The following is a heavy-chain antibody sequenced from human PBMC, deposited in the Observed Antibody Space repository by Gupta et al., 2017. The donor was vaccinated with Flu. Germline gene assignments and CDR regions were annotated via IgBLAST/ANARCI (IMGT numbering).Heavy chain of an antibody. CDR1: GFTFSSYS. CDR3: AREGVFERLSYYGMDV. CDR2: ISTSSDTI. Sequence: EVQLVESGGGLVQPGGSLRLSCAASGFTFSSYSMTWVRQAPGKGLEWVSYISTSSDTIYYAESVKGRFTISRDNAKNSLYLQMNSLRAEDTAVYYCAREGVFERLSYYGMDVWGQGTTVTVSS. V-gene: IGHV3-48*01. J-gene: IGHJ6*02. D-gene: IGHD3-16*01.